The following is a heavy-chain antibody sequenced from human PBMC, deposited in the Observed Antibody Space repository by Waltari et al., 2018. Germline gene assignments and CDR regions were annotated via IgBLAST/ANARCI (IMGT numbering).Heavy chain of an antibody. J-gene: IGHJ6*02. CDR3: VRDDDGGMGAV. V-gene: IGHV3-7*01. Sequence: EVQLVESGGGLVQPGGSLRLSCAASGFTFSRFWMSGVRQAPGKGLEWVANIYQDGSVKYYVESVKGRFTTSRDNARNSLYLQMNSLRADDTAVYYCVRDDDGGMGAVWGQGTTVTVSS. CDR1: GFTFSRFW. CDR2: IYQDGSVK. D-gene: IGHD3-16*01.